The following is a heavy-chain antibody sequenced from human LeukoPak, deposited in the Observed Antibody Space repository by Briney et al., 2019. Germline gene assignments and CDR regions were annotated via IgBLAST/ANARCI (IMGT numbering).Heavy chain of an antibody. D-gene: IGHD2-15*01. V-gene: IGHV3-15*01. Sequence: GGSLRLSCAASGFTVSDAWMSWVRHGPGKGLEWVGRIKSRTDGGTADYAAPVKGRFTISRDDSKNTLYLQMNSLKTDDTAVYYCATVAYCSGVSCYGAFDIWGQGTMVTVSS. CDR1: GFTVSDAW. CDR2: IKSRTDGGTA. CDR3: ATVAYCSGVSCYGAFDI. J-gene: IGHJ3*02.